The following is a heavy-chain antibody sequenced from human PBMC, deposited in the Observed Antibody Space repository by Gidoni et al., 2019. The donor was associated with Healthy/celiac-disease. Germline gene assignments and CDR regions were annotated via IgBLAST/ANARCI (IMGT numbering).Heavy chain of an antibody. CDR3: ARRGIIGSGRLRRGDAFDI. CDR2: IKQDGSGK. Sequence: EVQLVESGGGLVQPGGSLRLSCAASGFTFSSYWMSWVRQAPGKGLEWVANIKQDGSGKYYVDSCKGRFPISRNNPKNLLDLQINSLRAEDTALFYCARRGIIGSGRLRRGDAFDIWGQGTMVTVSS. J-gene: IGHJ3*02. D-gene: IGHD3-10*01. CDR1: GFTFSSYW. V-gene: IGHV3-7*02.